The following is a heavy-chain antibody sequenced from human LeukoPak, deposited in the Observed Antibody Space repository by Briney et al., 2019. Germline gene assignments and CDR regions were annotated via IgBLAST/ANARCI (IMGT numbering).Heavy chain of an antibody. Sequence: ASVKVSCKASGYTFTSYDINWVRQATGQGLEWMGWMNPNSGNTGYAQKFQGRVTMTRNTSISTAYMELSSLRSEDTAVYYCARAEVGIAAAGKGFDYWGQGTLVTVSS. CDR1: GYTFTSYD. J-gene: IGHJ4*02. CDR2: MNPNSGNT. V-gene: IGHV1-8*01. D-gene: IGHD6-13*01. CDR3: ARAEVGIAAAGKGFDY.